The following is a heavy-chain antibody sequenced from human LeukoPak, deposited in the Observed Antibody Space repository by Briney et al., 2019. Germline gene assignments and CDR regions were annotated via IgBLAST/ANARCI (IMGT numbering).Heavy chain of an antibody. CDR3: AKSGTIAARRGFDY. D-gene: IGHD6-6*01. J-gene: IGHJ4*02. V-gene: IGHV3-23*01. Sequence: GGSLRLSCAASGFTFSDYAMSWVRQAPGKGLEWVSAISGAGGSTYYADSVKGRFTISRDNSKSTLYLQMNSPRAEDTALYYCAKSGTIAARRGFDYWGQGTLVTVS. CDR1: GFTFSDYA. CDR2: ISGAGGST.